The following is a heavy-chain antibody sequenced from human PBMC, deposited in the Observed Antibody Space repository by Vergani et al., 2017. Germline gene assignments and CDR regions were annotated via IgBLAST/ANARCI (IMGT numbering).Heavy chain of an antibody. CDR1: GFTFSTYN. J-gene: IGHJ4*02. Sequence: EVQLVESGGGLVQPGGSLRLSCAASGFTFSTYNMNWVRQAPGKGLEWVSYISSSSSTIYYADSVKGRFTISRDNAKNSLYLQMNSLRAEDTAVYYCARAAYYYDSDGYYSVVDYWGQGTLVTVSS. CDR3: ARAAYYYDSDGYYSVVDY. V-gene: IGHV3-48*01. CDR2: ISSSSSTI. D-gene: IGHD3-22*01.